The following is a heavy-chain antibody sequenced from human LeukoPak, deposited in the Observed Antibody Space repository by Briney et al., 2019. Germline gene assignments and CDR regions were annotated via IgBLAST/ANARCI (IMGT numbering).Heavy chain of an antibody. CDR1: GFIVSSNY. D-gene: IGHD1-26*01. J-gene: IGHJ5*02. V-gene: IGHV3-53*01. CDR2: IYSGGAT. Sequence: GGSLRLSCAASGFIVSSNYMSWVRQAPGKGLGWVSVIYSGGATYYADSVKGRFTISRDNSKNMLYLQMNSLRAEDTAVYYCARGPIVGPTKGFDPWGQGTLVTVPS. CDR3: ARGPIVGPTKGFDP.